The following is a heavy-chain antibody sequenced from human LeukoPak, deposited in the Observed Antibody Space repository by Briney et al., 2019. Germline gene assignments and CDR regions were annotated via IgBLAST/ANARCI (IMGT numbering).Heavy chain of an antibody. J-gene: IGHJ4*02. V-gene: IGHV3-11*01. Sequence: PGGSLRLSCAASGFTFSDYYMSWIRQAPGKGLEWVSYISSSDSTIYYADSVKGRFTISRDNAKNSLYLQMNSLRAEDTAVYYCAKSFDSIVVVTELDYWGQGTLVTVSS. CDR1: GFTFSDYY. CDR2: ISSSDSTI. CDR3: AKSFDSIVVVTELDY. D-gene: IGHD2-21*02.